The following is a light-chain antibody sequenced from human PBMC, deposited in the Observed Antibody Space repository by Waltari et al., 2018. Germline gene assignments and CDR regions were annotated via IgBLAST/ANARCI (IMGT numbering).Light chain of an antibody. Sequence: QSVLTQPPSVSGTPGQTVTISCTGSSSNIGAGYEVHGYQQLPGTAPKLLVSGYDNRPSGVPDRFAGSKSGSSASLAITGLQAEDEADYYCQSYDSSLSGVFGGGTKLTVL. CDR1: SSNIGAGYE. CDR2: GYD. CDR3: QSYDSSLSGV. J-gene: IGLJ2*01. V-gene: IGLV1-40*01.